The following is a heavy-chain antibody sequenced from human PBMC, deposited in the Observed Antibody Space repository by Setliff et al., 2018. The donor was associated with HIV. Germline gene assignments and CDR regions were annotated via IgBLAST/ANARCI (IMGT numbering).Heavy chain of an antibody. CDR2: ISAYNGNT. CDR3: ARRSTFNAFDI. J-gene: IGHJ3*02. Sequence: ASVKVSCKASGYTFTSYYMHWVRQAPGQGLEWMRWISAYNGNTNYAQKLQGRVTLTTDTSTRTGYMEMRSLKSDDTAVYYCARRSTFNAFDIWGQGTMVTVSS. V-gene: IGHV1-18*04. CDR1: GYTFTSYY.